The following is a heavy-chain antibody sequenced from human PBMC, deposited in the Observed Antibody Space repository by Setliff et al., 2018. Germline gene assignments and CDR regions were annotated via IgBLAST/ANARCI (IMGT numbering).Heavy chain of an antibody. V-gene: IGHV4-59*01. Sequence: SETLSLTCSVSGDSINRNYWSWIRQPPGKGLEWLGYIHYSGNTNYNPSLKSRVTVSLNRSKNQISLKLSSVTAADTAVYYCARGREFYYGSGTIDSWGQGTLVTVSS. CDR1: GDSINRNY. CDR3: ARGREFYYGSGTIDS. CDR2: IHYSGNT. J-gene: IGHJ4*02. D-gene: IGHD3-10*01.